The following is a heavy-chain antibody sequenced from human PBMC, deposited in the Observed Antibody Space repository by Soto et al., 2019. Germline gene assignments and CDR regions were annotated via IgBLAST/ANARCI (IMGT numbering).Heavy chain of an antibody. CDR1: GGSISSSNW. Sequence: QVQLQESGPGLVKPSGTLSLTCAVSGGSISSSNWWSGVRQPPGKGLEWIGEIYHSGSTNYNPSLKSRDTISVDKSKNQFSLKLSSVTAADTAVYYCARGGLTTVSRFDYWGQGTLVTVSS. J-gene: IGHJ4*02. CDR3: ARGGLTTVSRFDY. CDR2: IYHSGST. D-gene: IGHD4-17*01. V-gene: IGHV4-4*02.